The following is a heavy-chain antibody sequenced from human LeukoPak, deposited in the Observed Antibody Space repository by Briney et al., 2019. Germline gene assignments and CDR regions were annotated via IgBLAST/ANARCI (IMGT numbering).Heavy chain of an antibody. Sequence: GGSLRLSCAGSGFIFYSYAMHWVRQAPGRGLEYVSAITSNGGSTFYADSVKGRFTISRDNSKNTLYLQMNSLRAEDTAVYYCVKDCGLGGNRDYWGQGTLVTVSS. V-gene: IGHV3-64*02. D-gene: IGHD4-23*01. CDR2: ITSNGGST. J-gene: IGHJ4*02. CDR3: VKDCGLGGNRDY. CDR1: GFIFYSYA.